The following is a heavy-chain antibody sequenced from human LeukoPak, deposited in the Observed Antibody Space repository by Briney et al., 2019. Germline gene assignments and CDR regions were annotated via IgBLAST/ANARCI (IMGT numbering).Heavy chain of an antibody. J-gene: IGHJ4*02. CDR3: ARREGSAPDTPYDY. V-gene: IGHV4-31*03. CDR2: IFYSGST. Sequence: SETLSLTCTVSGGSVRSGDYYWTWIRQHPGQGLEWLGDIFYSGSTYYNPSLKSRVIISLDTSNNQFSLKMTSVTAADTAVYYCARREGSAPDTPYDYWGQGTLVTVSS. D-gene: IGHD3-10*01. CDR1: GGSVRSGDYY.